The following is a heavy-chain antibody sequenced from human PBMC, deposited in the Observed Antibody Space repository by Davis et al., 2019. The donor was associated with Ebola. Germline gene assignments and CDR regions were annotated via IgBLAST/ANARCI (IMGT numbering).Heavy chain of an antibody. Sequence: GGSLRLSCAASGFTFSNYGMHWVRQAPGKGLEWVAFIQFDAFNKYYADSVKGRFTISRDNSENTLFLQMNSLRPEDTAVYYCAKDPSRDCTNGACHTSGFDYWGQGSLVTVSS. J-gene: IGHJ4*02. V-gene: IGHV3-30*02. CDR2: IQFDAFNK. CDR1: GFTFSNYG. D-gene: IGHD2-8*01. CDR3: AKDPSRDCTNGACHTSGFDY.